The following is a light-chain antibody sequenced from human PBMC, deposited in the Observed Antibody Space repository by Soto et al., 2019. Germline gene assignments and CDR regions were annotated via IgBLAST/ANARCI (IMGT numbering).Light chain of an antibody. CDR3: SSQTTTITVWV. CDR2: DVS. CDR1: SSDVGGYNF. Sequence: QSALTQPASVSGSPGQSITISCTGTSSDVGGYNFVSWYQQHAGKAPKLMIYDVSNRPSGVSNRFSGSKSGKTASLTISGLQAEDEADYYCSSQTTTITVWVFGAGTKLTVL. J-gene: IGLJ3*02. V-gene: IGLV2-14*03.